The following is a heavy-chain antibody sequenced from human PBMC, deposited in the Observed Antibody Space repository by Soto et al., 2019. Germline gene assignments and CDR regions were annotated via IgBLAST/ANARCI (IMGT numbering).Heavy chain of an antibody. CDR1: GFSLSTSGVG. V-gene: IGHV2-5*01. Sequence: SGPTLVNPTQTLTLTCTFSGFSLSTSGVGVGWIRQPPGKALEWLALIYWNDDKRYSPSLKSRLTITKDTSKNQVVLTMTNMDPVDTATYYCAHHFVDIVATMLGGAVAGRGGWFDPWGQGTLVTVSS. J-gene: IGHJ5*02. CDR2: IYWNDDK. D-gene: IGHD5-12*01. CDR3: AHHFVDIVATMLGGAVAGRGGWFDP.